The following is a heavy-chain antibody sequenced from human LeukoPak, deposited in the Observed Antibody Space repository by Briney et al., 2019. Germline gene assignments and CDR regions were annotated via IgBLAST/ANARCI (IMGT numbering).Heavy chain of an antibody. CDR1: GFTFSDYW. CDR2: IKDDGGGE. D-gene: IGHD1-1*01. CDR3: KSGGAAPGSFDN. V-gene: IGHV3-7*01. J-gene: IGHJ4*02. Sequence: GGSLRLSCAASGFTFSDYWMSWMRQAPGKGLEGVANIKDDGGGEYYVDSVKGRFTISRDNAKNSVYLQLNSTRVEDTAVYYCKSGGAAPGSFDNWGQGTLVTASP.